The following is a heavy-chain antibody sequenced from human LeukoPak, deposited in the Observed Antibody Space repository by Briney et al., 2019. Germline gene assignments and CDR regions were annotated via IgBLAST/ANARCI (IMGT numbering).Heavy chain of an antibody. J-gene: IGHJ4*02. Sequence: PGGSLRLSCAASGFTFSSYSINRVRQAPGKGLEWVSSISSSSSYIYYADSVKGRFTISRDNAKNSLYLQMNSLRAEDTAVYYCASLRVGYGGNSWGQGTLVTVSS. CDR2: ISSSSSYI. CDR3: ASLRVGYGGNS. V-gene: IGHV3-21*01. D-gene: IGHD4-23*01. CDR1: GFTFSSYS.